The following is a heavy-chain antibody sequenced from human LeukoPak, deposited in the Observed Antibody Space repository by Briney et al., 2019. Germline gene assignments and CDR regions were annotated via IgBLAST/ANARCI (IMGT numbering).Heavy chain of an antibody. D-gene: IGHD2-15*01. CDR3: AREDKGQIYFDY. CDR2: ISSSSSYI. Sequence: PGGSLRLSCAASGFTFSSYSMNWVRQAPGKGLEWVSSISSSSSYIYYADSVKGRFTISRDNSKNTLYLQMDSLRAEDTAVYYCAREDKGQIYFDYWGQGTLVTVSS. J-gene: IGHJ4*02. V-gene: IGHV3-21*06. CDR1: GFTFSSYS.